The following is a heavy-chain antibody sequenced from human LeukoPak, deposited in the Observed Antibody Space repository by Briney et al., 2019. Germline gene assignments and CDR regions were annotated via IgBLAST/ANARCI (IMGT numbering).Heavy chain of an antibody. D-gene: IGHD1-26*01. V-gene: IGHV4-59*08. CDR1: GGSVSNYY. Sequence: SEILSLTCTVSGGSVSNYYWSWIRQPPGKGLQWIGVIHYTGSTTYNPSLNSRLTILVDTSKNQFSLKLNSVTAADTAMYYCARHVSSSGGPFLYWGQGILVTVSS. CDR2: IHYTGST. CDR3: ARHVSSSGGPFLY. J-gene: IGHJ4*02.